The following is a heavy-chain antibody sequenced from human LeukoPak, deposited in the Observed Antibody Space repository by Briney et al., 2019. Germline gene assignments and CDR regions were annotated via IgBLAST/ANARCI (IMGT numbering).Heavy chain of an antibody. V-gene: IGHV4-30-2*01. CDR1: GGSISSGGYS. CDR3: ARSVDHYGDYGGAAFDY. CDR2: IYHSGST. J-gene: IGHJ4*02. D-gene: IGHD4-17*01. Sequence: PSETLSLTCTVSGGSISSGGYSWSWIRQPPGKGLEWIGYIYHSGSTYYNPSLKSRVTISVDRSKNQFSLKLSSVTAADTAVYYCARSVDHYGDYGGAAFDYWGQGTLVTVSS.